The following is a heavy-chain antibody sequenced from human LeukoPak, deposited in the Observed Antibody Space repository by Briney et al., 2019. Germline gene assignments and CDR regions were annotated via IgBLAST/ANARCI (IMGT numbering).Heavy chain of an antibody. CDR3: ARGAIYWDY. J-gene: IGHJ4*02. Sequence: ASVKVSCTASGYTFTTYHIYWLRQAPGQGFEWMGWINPNDGGTNYAHNFQDRVTMTWDTPISTPYMQLTSLTSADTAVYFCARGAIYWDYWGQGTQVTVPS. CDR1: GYTFTTYH. V-gene: IGHV1-2*02. CDR2: INPNDGGT. D-gene: IGHD2-15*01.